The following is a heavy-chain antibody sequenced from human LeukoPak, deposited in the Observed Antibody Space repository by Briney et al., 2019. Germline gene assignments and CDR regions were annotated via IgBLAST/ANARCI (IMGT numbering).Heavy chain of an antibody. CDR2: INPNSGGT. J-gene: IGHJ4*02. V-gene: IGHV1-2*06. CDR3: ARGNYGSGSYYPL. Sequence: ASVKVSCKASGYTFTGYYMHWVRQAPGQGLEWMGRINPNSGGTNYAQKFQGRVTMTRDMSISTAYMELSRLRSDDTAVYYCARGNYGSGSYYPLWGQGTLVTVSS. CDR1: GYTFTGYY. D-gene: IGHD3-10*01.